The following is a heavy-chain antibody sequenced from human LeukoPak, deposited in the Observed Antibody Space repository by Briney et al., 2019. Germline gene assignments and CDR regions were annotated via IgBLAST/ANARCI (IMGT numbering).Heavy chain of an antibody. CDR3: ATSYGSGSYPVDY. CDR2: IWYDGSDE. V-gene: IGHV3-33*08. J-gene: IGHJ4*02. D-gene: IGHD3-10*01. CDR1: GFTFSSYG. Sequence: GGSLRLSCAASGFTFSSYGMNWVRQAPGKGLEWVAVIWYDGSDEYYADSVKGRFTISRDNSKNTLYLQMNSLRAEDTAVYYCATSYGSGSYPVDYWGQGTLVSVSS.